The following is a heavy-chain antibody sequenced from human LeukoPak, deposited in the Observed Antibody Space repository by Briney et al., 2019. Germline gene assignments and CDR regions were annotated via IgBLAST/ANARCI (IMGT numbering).Heavy chain of an antibody. CDR1: GFAFSRYG. J-gene: IGHJ4*02. V-gene: IGHV3-30*03. D-gene: IGHD2-2*01. CDR3: ARGPGALDY. CDR2: ISHDGTNK. Sequence: GGSLRLSCAASGFAFSRYGMHWVRQAPGKGLEGVALISHDGTNKNHADSVKGRFTISKDNSNNTLYLQMSSLRPEDTAVYYCARGPGALDYWGQGALVTVSS.